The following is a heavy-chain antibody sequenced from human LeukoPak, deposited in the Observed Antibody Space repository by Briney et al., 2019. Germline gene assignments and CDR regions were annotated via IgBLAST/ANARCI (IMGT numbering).Heavy chain of an antibody. CDR1: GNSISSGYY. J-gene: IGHJ4*02. CDR2: VYHSGST. Sequence: SETLSLTCTVSGNSISSGYYWDWIRQPPGKGLQWIGSVYHSGSTYYNPSLKSRVTISVDTSKNQFSLKLSSVTAADTAVYYCARVVVIRGDFDYWGQGTLVTVSS. V-gene: IGHV4-38-2*02. D-gene: IGHD3-22*01. CDR3: ARVVVIRGDFDY.